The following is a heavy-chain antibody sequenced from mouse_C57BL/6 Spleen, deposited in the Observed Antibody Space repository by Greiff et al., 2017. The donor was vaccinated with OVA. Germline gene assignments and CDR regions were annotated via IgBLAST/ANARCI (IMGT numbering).Heavy chain of an antibody. CDR2: INPSNGGT. V-gene: IGHV1-53*01. Sequence: QVQLKQPGTELVKPGASVKLSCKASGYTFTSYWMHWVKQRPGQGLEWIGNINPSNGGTNYNEKFKSKATLTVDKSSSTAYMQLSSLTSEDSAVYYCARRGLYYDYDVGFAYWGQGTLVTVSA. CDR1: GYTFTSYW. J-gene: IGHJ3*01. CDR3: ARRGLYYDYDVGFAY. D-gene: IGHD2-4*01.